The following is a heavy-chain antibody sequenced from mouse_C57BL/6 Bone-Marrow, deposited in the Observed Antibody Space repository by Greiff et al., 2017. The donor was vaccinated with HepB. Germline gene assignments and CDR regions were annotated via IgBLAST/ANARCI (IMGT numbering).Heavy chain of an antibody. CDR3: TTWSSYAMDY. J-gene: IGHJ4*01. CDR1: GFNIKDDY. Sequence: EVQLQQSGAELVRPGASVKLSCTASGFNIKDDYMHWVKQRPEQGLEWIGWIDPENGDTEYASKFQGKATITADTSSNTAYLQLSILTSEDTAVYYCTTWSSYAMDYWGQGTSVTVSS. CDR2: IDPENGDT. D-gene: IGHD1-1*01. V-gene: IGHV14-4*01.